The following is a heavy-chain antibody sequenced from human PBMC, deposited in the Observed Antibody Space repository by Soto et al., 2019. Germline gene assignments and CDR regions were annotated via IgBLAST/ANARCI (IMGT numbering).Heavy chain of an antibody. Sequence: PGGSLRLSCAASGFTFSSYSMNWVRQAPGKGLEWVSSISSSSSYIYYADSVKGRFTISRDNAKNSLYLQMNSLRAEDTAVYYCARDQTPYYYDSSGYWDSDYWGQGTLVNVSS. D-gene: IGHD3-22*01. V-gene: IGHV3-21*01. CDR3: ARDQTPYYYDSSGYWDSDY. J-gene: IGHJ4*02. CDR2: ISSSSSYI. CDR1: GFTFSSYS.